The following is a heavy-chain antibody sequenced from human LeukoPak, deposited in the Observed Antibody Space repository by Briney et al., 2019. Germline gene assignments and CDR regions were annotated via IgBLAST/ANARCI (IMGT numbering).Heavy chain of an antibody. J-gene: IGHJ4*02. Sequence: PGGSLRLSCAASGFIFSNYWMHWVRQAPGKGLVWVSRVNNVGSSTTYADSVKGRFTISRDNAKNTLYLQMNSLRAEDTAVYYCAKGGLRVTDYWGQGTLVTVSS. CDR1: GFIFSNYW. CDR3: AKGGLRVTDY. V-gene: IGHV3-74*03. CDR2: VNNVGSST. D-gene: IGHD5/OR15-5a*01.